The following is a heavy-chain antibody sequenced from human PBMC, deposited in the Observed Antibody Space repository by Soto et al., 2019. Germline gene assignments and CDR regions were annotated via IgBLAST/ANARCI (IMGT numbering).Heavy chain of an antibody. CDR3: AKDRDIVVVPAADY. D-gene: IGHD2-2*01. CDR2: FNPILSFS. V-gene: IGHV1-69*04. CDR1: GDTFNLYT. Sequence: GASVKVSCKASGDTFNLYTINWVRQAPGLGLEWMGRFNPILSFSNSALKFQGRVTLTADKSTSTAYMVLSSLRSEDTAVYYCAKDRDIVVVPAADYWGQGTLVTVSS. J-gene: IGHJ4*02.